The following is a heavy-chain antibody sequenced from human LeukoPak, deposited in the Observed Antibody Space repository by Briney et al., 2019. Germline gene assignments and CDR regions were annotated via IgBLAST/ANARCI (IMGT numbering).Heavy chain of an antibody. Sequence: GGSLRLSCAASGFSFSDYWMSWVRQAPGRGLEWVGNINQDGSQNSSVDSVKGRFTISRDNAKNSLYLQMNGLGAEDTALYYCAREVTASSFDILGQGTMVTVSS. CDR3: AREVTASSFDI. D-gene: IGHD2-21*02. CDR2: INQDGSQN. CDR1: GFSFSDYW. J-gene: IGHJ3*02. V-gene: IGHV3-7*01.